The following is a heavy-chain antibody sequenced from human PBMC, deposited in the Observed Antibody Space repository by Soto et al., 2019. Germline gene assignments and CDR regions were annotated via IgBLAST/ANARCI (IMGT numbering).Heavy chain of an antibody. Sequence: SETLSLTCTVSGGSISSYYWSWIRQPPGKGLEWIGYIYYSGSTNYTPSLKSRVTISVDTSKNQFSLKLSSVTAADTAVYYCARRYCSGGSCYGGSYYFDYWGQGTLVTVS. CDR2: IYYSGST. D-gene: IGHD2-15*01. CDR1: GGSISSYY. V-gene: IGHV4-59*01. J-gene: IGHJ4*02. CDR3: ARRYCSGGSCYGGSYYFDY.